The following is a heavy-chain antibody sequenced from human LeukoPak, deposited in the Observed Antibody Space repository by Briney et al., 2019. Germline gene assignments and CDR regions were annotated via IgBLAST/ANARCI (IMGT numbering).Heavy chain of an antibody. CDR1: GYSISSSYY. CDR3: ARHGLLWFGEYYYMDV. V-gene: IGHV4-38-2*02. J-gene: IGHJ6*03. D-gene: IGHD3-10*01. Sequence: SETLSLTCTVSGYSISSSYYWSWIRQPPGKGLEWIGEINHSGSTNYNPSLKSRVTISVDTSKNQFSLKLSSVTAADTAVYYCARHGLLWFGEYYYMDVWGKGTTVTISS. CDR2: INHSGST.